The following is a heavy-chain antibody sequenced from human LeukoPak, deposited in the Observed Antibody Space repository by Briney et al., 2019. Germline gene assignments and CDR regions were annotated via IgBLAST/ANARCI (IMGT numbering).Heavy chain of an antibody. Sequence: PGGSLRLSCAASGFMFSRYAMIWVRQTPGKGLKWVSAITETGAGTYYADSVKGRFTMSRDNSRNTVYLQMDSLRAEDTAVYFCARGTAAAANRNWFDSWGQGTLVIVSS. CDR3: ARGTAAAANRNWFDS. CDR1: GFMFSRYA. D-gene: IGHD6-13*01. CDR2: ITETGAGT. J-gene: IGHJ5*01. V-gene: IGHV3-23*01.